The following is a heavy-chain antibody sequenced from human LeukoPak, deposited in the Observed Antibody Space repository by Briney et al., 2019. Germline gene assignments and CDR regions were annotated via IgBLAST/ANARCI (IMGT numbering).Heavy chain of an antibody. CDR1: GFTFTNAW. Sequence: GGSLRLSCAASGFTFTNAWMNWVRQAPGKGLEWVGRIKSKADGETIDYAAPMKGRFTFSRDDSKNMLYLQMNSLKSEDTAVYYCSTLTSRGLSDSWGQGTLVTVSS. J-gene: IGHJ4*02. CDR2: IKSKADGETI. V-gene: IGHV3-15*07. CDR3: STLTSRGLSDS. D-gene: IGHD1-20*01.